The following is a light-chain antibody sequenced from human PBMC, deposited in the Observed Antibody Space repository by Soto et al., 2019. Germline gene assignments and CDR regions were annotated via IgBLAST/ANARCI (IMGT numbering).Light chain of an antibody. CDR2: AAS. CDR1: QDISSY. V-gene: IGKV1-9*01. Sequence: IQLTQSPSSLSASVGGRVTITCRASQDISSYLGWYQQKPGKAPKLLIYAASTLQRGVQSRFSGSGSGTDFTLTIRSLQPEDFATYYCQQLNTYPSTVGGGTKVDI. J-gene: IGKJ4*01. CDR3: QQLNTYPST.